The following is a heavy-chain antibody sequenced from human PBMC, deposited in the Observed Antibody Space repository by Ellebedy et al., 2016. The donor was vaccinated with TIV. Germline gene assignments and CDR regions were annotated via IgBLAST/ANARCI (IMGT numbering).Heavy chain of an antibody. J-gene: IGHJ4*02. CDR2: IKQDGSEE. D-gene: IGHD5-18*01. Sequence: GESLKISCAASGFAFTNYWMTWVRQAPGKGLEWVANIKQDGSEEYYVDSVKGRFTISRDNAKNSLYLQMNSLRAEDTAVYYCARLGYSYGDYYFDYWGQGTLVTVSS. V-gene: IGHV3-7*01. CDR1: GFAFTNYW. CDR3: ARLGYSYGDYYFDY.